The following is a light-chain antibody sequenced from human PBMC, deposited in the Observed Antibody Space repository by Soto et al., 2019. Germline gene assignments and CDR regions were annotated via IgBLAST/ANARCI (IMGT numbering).Light chain of an antibody. CDR3: QQYDTYPLT. CDR2: DAS. CDR1: QSVNNW. J-gene: IGKJ4*01. Sequence: DVQMTQSPSSLSASVGDRVTLTCRASQSVNNWLAWYQQKPGKAPKFLIYDASTLETGVPSRFSGSASGTEFTLTISGLQPEDVAIYYCQQYDTYPLTFGGGTRVELK. V-gene: IGKV1-5*01.